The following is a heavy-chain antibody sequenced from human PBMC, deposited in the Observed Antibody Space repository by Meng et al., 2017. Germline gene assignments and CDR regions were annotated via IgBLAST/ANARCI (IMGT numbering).Heavy chain of an antibody. J-gene: IGHJ4*02. V-gene: IGHV4-34*01. Sequence: QGPLPQWGAGLLKPSETLSLTCAVYGGSFSGYYWSWIRQPPGKGLEWIGEINHSGSTNYNPSLKSRVTISVDTSKNQFSLKLSSVTAADTAVYYCARGTRGYSYGNDYWGQGTLVTVSS. CDR3: ARGTRGYSYGNDY. CDR2: INHSGST. D-gene: IGHD5-18*01. CDR1: GGSFSGYY.